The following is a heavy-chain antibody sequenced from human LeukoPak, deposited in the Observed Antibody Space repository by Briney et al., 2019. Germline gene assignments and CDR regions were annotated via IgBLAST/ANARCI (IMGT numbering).Heavy chain of an antibody. Sequence: GGSLKLSCAVSGFSVSGYWMTWVRQAPGKGLEWVANIKQDGSEKNYVDSVKGRFTISRDNAENYLFLQMNSLRVEDTAVYYCAREWQGGIAAAGTRIEGDYWGQGTLVAVSS. V-gene: IGHV3-7*01. D-gene: IGHD6-13*01. CDR2: IKQDGSEK. CDR3: AREWQGGIAAAGTRIEGDY. J-gene: IGHJ4*02. CDR1: GFSVSGYW.